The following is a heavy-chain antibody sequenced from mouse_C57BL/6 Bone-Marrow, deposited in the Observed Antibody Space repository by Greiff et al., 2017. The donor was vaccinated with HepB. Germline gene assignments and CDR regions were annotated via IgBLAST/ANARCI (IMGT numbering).Heavy chain of an antibody. CDR2: IDPETGGT. V-gene: IGHV1-15*01. D-gene: IGHD1-1*01. J-gene: IGHJ4*01. CDR3: TVVATVDYAMDY. Sequence: QVQLQESGAELVRPGASVTLSCKASGYTFTDYEMHWVKQTPVHGLEWIGAIDPETGGTAYNQKFKGKAILTADKSSSTAYMELRSLTSEDSAVYYCTVVATVDYAMDYWGQGTSVTVSS. CDR1: GYTFTDYE.